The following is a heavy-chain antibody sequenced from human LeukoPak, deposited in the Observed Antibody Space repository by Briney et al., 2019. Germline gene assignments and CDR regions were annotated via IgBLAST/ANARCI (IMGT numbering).Heavy chain of an antibody. Sequence: ETLSLTCTVSGGSISSYYWSWIRQSPGKGLEWIGYVYYNGGTNYNPSLKSRVTISVDTSKNQFSLKLSSVTAADTAVFYCAVLAVGGMGGGVFDYWGQGTLVTVSS. CDR1: GGSISSYY. D-gene: IGHD6-19*01. J-gene: IGHJ4*02. CDR3: AVLAVGGMGGGVFDY. CDR2: VYYNGGT. V-gene: IGHV4-59*01.